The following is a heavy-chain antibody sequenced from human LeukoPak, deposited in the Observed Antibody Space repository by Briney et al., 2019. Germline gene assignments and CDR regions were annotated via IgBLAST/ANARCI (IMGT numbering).Heavy chain of an antibody. V-gene: IGHV4-39*07. D-gene: IGHD3-16*02. CDR2: IYYSGNT. Sequence: PSETLSLTCAVSGGSIGRSSYYWGWIRQSPGKGLEWIGNIYYSGNTYYNPSLKTRVTISVDTSKNQFSLKLSSVTAADTAVYYCARDSGLRLGELSSRVYFDYWGQGALVTVSS. CDR1: GGSIGRSSYY. J-gene: IGHJ4*02. CDR3: ARDSGLRLGELSSRVYFDY.